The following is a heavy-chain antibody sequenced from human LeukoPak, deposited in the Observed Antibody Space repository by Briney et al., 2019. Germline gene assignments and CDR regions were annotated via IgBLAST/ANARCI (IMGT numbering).Heavy chain of an antibody. Sequence: GGSLGLSCAAPGFMFHDYAIHWVRQAPGKGLEYVSAISSNGVSTYYANSVKGRFTISRDNSKNTLYLQMGSLRPEDMAVYYCARRLYSSSGFVDYWGQGTLVTVSS. D-gene: IGHD6-6*01. V-gene: IGHV3-64*01. CDR3: ARRLYSSSGFVDY. J-gene: IGHJ4*02. CDR2: ISSNGVST. CDR1: GFMFHDYA.